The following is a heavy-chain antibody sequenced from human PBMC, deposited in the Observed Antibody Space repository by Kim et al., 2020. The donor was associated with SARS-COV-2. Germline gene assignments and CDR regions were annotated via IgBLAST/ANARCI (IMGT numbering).Heavy chain of an antibody. CDR1: GYTFTSYY. CDR2: INPSGGST. CDR3: AREGQLISSGRRGMDV. D-gene: IGHD3-10*01. J-gene: IGHJ6*02. V-gene: IGHV1-46*01. Sequence: ASVKVSCKASGYTFTSYYMHWVRQAPGQGLEWMGIINPSGGSTSYAQKFQGRVTMTRDTSTSTVYMELSSLRSEDTAVYYCAREGQLISSGRRGMDVWGQGTTVTVSS.